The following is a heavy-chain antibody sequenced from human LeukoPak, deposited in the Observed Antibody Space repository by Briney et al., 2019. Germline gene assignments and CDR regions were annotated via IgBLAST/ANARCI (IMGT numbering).Heavy chain of an antibody. CDR1: GGSIRSSNW. Sequence: PSGTLSLTCAVSGGSIRSSNWWSWVRQPPNKGPEWIGEIHHGGSTNYNPSLKSRVIISVDKSKNQFSLRLGSVTAADTAVYYCARTIAVAGLDYWGQGTLVTVSS. V-gene: IGHV4-4*02. CDR2: IHHGGST. J-gene: IGHJ4*02. D-gene: IGHD6-19*01. CDR3: ARTIAVAGLDY.